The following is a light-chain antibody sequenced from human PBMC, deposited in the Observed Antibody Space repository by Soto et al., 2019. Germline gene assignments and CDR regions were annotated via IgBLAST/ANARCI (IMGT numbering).Light chain of an antibody. CDR2: DAS. V-gene: IGKV3-11*01. CDR1: QSVSRY. Sequence: EIVLTQSPATLSLSPGERATLSCRASQSVSRYLAWYQQKPGQAPRLLIYDASNRATGIPARFSGSGSGTELTLTICSLEPEDFAVYYCQQRSDWPSTFGGGTKVQIK. J-gene: IGKJ4*01. CDR3: QQRSDWPST.